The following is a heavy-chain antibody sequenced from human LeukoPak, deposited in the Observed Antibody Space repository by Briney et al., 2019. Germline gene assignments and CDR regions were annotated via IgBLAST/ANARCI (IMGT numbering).Heavy chain of an antibody. CDR1: GCSISSGDYY. CDR3: ARDRRARGFFDY. J-gene: IGHJ4*02. V-gene: IGHV4-30-4*01. CDR2: IYYSGST. Sequence: SQTLSLTCTVSGCSISSGDYYWSWIRQPPGKGLEWIGYIYYSGSTYYNPSLKSRVTISVDTSKNQFSLKLSSVTAADTAVYYCARDRRARGFFDYWGQGTLVTVSS.